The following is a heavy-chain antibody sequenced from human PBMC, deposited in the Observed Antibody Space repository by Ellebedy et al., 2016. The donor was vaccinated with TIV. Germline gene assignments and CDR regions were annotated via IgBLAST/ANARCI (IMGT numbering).Heavy chain of an antibody. D-gene: IGHD3-10*01. J-gene: IGHJ3*02. V-gene: IGHV1-18*01. Sequence: AASVKVSCKASGYTFTSYGISWVRQAPGQGLEWMGWISAYNGNTNYAQKLQGRVTMTTDTSTSTAYMELRRLRSDDTAVYYCARVRYYGSGTPKDAFDIWGQGTMVTVSS. CDR1: GYTFTSYG. CDR3: ARVRYYGSGTPKDAFDI. CDR2: ISAYNGNT.